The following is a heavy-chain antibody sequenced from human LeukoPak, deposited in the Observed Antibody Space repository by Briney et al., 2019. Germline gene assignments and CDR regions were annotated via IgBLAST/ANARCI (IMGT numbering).Heavy chain of an antibody. J-gene: IGHJ3*02. CDR3: ARGQYVLLWFGDDMGAFDI. CDR2: ISAYNGNT. Sequence: ASVKVSCKASGYTFTSYGISWVRQAPGQGLEWMGWISAYNGNTNYAQKLQGRVTMTTDTPTSTAYMELRSLRSDDTAVYYCARGQYVLLWFGDDMGAFDIWGQGTMVTVSS. V-gene: IGHV1-18*01. D-gene: IGHD3-10*01. CDR1: GYTFTSYG.